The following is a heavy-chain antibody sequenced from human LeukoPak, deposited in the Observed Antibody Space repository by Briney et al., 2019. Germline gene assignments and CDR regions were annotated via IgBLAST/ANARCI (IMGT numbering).Heavy chain of an antibody. V-gene: IGHV1-8*03. J-gene: IGHJ3*02. D-gene: IGHD3-22*01. CDR2: INPSSGIT. Sequence: ASVKVSCKASGYTFTGYDINWVRQATGQGLEWMGRINPSSGITAYAQKFQGRLSIIRSNSISTVYMELSSLRSEDTAVYYCARDLIVVVINDAFDIWGQGTMVTVSS. CDR1: GYTFTGYD. CDR3: ARDLIVVVINDAFDI.